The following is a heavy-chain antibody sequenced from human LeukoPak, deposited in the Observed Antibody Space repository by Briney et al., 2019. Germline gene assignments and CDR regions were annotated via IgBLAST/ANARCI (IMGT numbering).Heavy chain of an antibody. D-gene: IGHD3-10*01. J-gene: IGHJ4*02. Sequence: GSSVKVSCKASGGTFSSYAISWVRQAPGQGLEWMGRIIPILGIANYAQKFQGRVTMTRNTSISTAYMELSSLRSEDTAVYYCAMRNGSGSLYFDNWGQGTLVTVSS. V-gene: IGHV1-69*04. CDR2: IIPILGIA. CDR1: GGTFSSYA. CDR3: AMRNGSGSLYFDN.